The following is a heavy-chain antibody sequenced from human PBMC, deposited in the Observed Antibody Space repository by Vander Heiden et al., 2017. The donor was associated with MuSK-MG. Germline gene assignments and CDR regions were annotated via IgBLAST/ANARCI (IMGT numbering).Heavy chain of an antibody. CDR1: GCPFSSYA. Sequence: EVQLLESGGGLVQPGGSLRLSGAASGCPFSSYAMSWVRQAPGKGLEWVSAISGSGGSTYYADSVKGRFTISRDNSKNTLYLQMNSLRAEDTAVYYCAKQDTAMPKSFDYWGQGTLVTVSS. V-gene: IGHV3-23*01. CDR3: AKQDTAMPKSFDY. D-gene: IGHD5-18*01. J-gene: IGHJ4*02. CDR2: ISGSGGST.